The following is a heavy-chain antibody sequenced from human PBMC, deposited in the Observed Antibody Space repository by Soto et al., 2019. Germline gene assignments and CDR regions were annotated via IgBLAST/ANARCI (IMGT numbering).Heavy chain of an antibody. CDR1: GFTFSSYA. D-gene: IGHD3-22*01. V-gene: IGHV3-30-3*01. CDR3: ARGAPHYYDPKASDY. Sequence: PGGSLRLSCAASGFTFSSYAMHWVRQAPGKGLEWVAVISYDGSNKYYADSVKGRFTISRDNSKNTLYLQMNSLRAEDTAVYYCARGAPHYYDPKASDYWGQGTRVTVSS. J-gene: IGHJ4*02. CDR2: ISYDGSNK.